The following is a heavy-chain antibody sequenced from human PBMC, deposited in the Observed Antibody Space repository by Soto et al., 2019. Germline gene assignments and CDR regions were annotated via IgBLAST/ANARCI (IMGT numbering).Heavy chain of an antibody. V-gene: IGHV4-59*01. CDR3: AREGSYKNYYYYGMDV. CDR2: IYYSGST. J-gene: IGHJ6*02. Sequence: SETLSLTCTVSGGSISSYYWSWIRKPQGKGLEWIGYIYYSGSTNYNPSLKSRVTISVDTSKNQFSLKLSSVTAADTAVYYCAREGSYKNYYYYGMDVWGQGTTVTVSS. D-gene: IGHD2-15*01. CDR1: GGSISSYY.